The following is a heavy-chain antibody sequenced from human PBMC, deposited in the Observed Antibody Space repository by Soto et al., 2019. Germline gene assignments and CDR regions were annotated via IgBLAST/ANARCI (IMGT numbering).Heavy chain of an antibody. V-gene: IGHV1-69*12. Sequence: QVQLVQSGAEVKKPGSSVKVSCKASGGTFSSYAISWVRQAPGQGLEWMGGIIPIFGTANYAQKFQGRVTTTADQSPRTASLELSSLRSEDTAVYYCATHPGGRVYYYGMEVWGQGPTVPVSS. CDR1: GGTFSSYA. CDR3: ATHPGGRVYYYGMEV. CDR2: IIPIFGTA. J-gene: IGHJ6*02. D-gene: IGHD2-15*01.